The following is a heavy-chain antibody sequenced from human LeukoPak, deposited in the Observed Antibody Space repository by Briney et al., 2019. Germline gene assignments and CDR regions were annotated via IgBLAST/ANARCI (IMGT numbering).Heavy chain of an antibody. J-gene: IGHJ6*02. Sequence: PGGSLRLSCAASGFTFSGYGMHWVRQAPGKGLEWVAVIWYDGSNKYYADSVKGRFTISRDNSKNTLYLQMNSLRAEDTAVYYCARDYGDYYYGMDVWGQGTTVTVSS. CDR2: IWYDGSNK. V-gene: IGHV3-33*01. CDR3: ARDYGDYYYGMDV. CDR1: GFTFSGYG. D-gene: IGHD4-17*01.